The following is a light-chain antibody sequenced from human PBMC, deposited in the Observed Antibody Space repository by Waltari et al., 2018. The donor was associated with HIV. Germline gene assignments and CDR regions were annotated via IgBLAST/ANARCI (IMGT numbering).Light chain of an antibody. CDR3: AAWDDSLNGVV. J-gene: IGLJ2*01. CDR1: SSNLGSNT. V-gene: IGLV1-44*01. CDR2: SNN. Sequence: QSVLTQPPPASGPPGQRVPIPCSGSSSNLGSNTVNWYQQLPGTAPKLLIYSNNQRPSGVPDRFSGSKSGTSASLASSGLQSEDEADYYCAAWDDSLNGVVFGGGTKLTVL.